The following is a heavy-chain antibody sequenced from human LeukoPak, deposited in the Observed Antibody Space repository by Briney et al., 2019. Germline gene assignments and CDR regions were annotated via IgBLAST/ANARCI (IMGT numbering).Heavy chain of an antibody. V-gene: IGHV3-15*01. CDR2: IKSKTDGGTT. J-gene: IGHJ3*02. CDR1: GFTFSNAW. D-gene: IGHD4-17*01. Sequence: GGSLRLSCAASGFTFSNAWMSWVRQAPGKGLEWVGRIKSKTDGGTTDYAAPVKGRFTISRDDSKNTLYLQMNSLKTEDTAVYYCTPNPADYGDYPPPGGPTNAFDIWGQGTMVTVSS. CDR3: TPNPADYGDYPPPGGPTNAFDI.